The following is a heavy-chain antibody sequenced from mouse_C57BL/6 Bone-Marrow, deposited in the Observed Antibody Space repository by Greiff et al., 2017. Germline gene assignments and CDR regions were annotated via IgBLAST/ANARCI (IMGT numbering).Heavy chain of an antibody. V-gene: IGHV2-6*01. Sequence: VQRVESGPGLVAPSQSLSITCTVSGFSLTSYGVDWVRQSPGKGLEWLGVIWGVGSTNYNSALKSRLSISKDNTKSQVFLKMNSLQTEVTAMYYCARNWDSYAMDYWGQGTSVTVSS. D-gene: IGHD4-1*01. CDR1: GFSLTSYG. J-gene: IGHJ4*01. CDR3: ARNWDSYAMDY. CDR2: IWGVGST.